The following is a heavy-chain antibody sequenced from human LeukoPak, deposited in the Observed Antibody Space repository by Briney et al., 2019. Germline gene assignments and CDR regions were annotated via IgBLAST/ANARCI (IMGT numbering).Heavy chain of an antibody. V-gene: IGHV1-2*02. J-gene: IGHJ4*02. CDR1: GYTFTGYH. Sequence: ASVKVSCKASGYTFTGYHIHWVRQAPGQALEWMGGINPYSGDTNFAQKFQGGVTMTRDTSISTAYMDLSSLTPDDTAVYFCARDQGSLTRSWYTGYWGQGTQVTVSS. CDR2: INPYSGDT. D-gene: IGHD6-13*01. CDR3: ARDQGSLTRSWYTGY.